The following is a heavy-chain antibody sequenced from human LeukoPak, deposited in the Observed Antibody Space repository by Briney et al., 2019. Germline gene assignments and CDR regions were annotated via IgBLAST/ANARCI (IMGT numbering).Heavy chain of an antibody. V-gene: IGHV4-59*01. CDR1: GGSISSYY. CDR2: IYYSGST. CDR3: ARAHIHRTFDP. J-gene: IGHJ5*02. D-gene: IGHD2-21*01. Sequence: SETLSLTCTVSGGSISSYYWSWIRQPPGKGLEWLGYIYYSGSTNYNPSLKSRVTISVDTSKNQFSLKLSSVTAADTAVYYCARAHIHRTFDPWGQGTLVTVSS.